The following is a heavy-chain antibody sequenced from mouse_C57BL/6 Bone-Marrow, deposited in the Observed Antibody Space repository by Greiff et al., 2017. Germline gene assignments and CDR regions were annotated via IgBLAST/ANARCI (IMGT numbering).Heavy chain of an antibody. CDR1: GYTFTDYY. D-gene: IGHD2-4*01. V-gene: IGHV1-26*01. CDR2: INPNNGGT. Sequence: VQLQQSGPELVKPGASVKISCKASGYTFTDYYMNWVKQSHGKSLEWIGDINPNNGGTSYNQKFKGKATLTVAKSSSTAYMELRSLTSEDSAVYYCARDDYDVRYAMDYWGQGTSVTVSA. CDR3: ARDDYDVRYAMDY. J-gene: IGHJ4*01.